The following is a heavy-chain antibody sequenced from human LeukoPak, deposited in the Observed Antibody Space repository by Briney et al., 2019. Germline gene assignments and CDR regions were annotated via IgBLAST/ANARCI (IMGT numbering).Heavy chain of an antibody. CDR2: ISTSSSYI. Sequence: GGSLRLSCAASGFTFSSYSMNWVRQAPGKGLEWVSSISTSSSYIYYADSVQGRFTVSRDNAKKSLYLQMNSLRAEDTAVYYCARDLAVRGSYLVDYWGQGTLVTVSS. CDR1: GFTFSSYS. CDR3: ARDLAVRGSYLVDY. J-gene: IGHJ4*02. V-gene: IGHV3-21*01. D-gene: IGHD1-26*01.